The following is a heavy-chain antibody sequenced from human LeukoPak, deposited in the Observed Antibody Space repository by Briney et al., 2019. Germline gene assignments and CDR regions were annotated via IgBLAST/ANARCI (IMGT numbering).Heavy chain of an antibody. V-gene: IGHV4-39*07. CDR2: IYYSGST. J-gene: IGHJ4*02. CDR1: GGSISSSSYY. Sequence: PSETLSLTCTVSGGSISSSSYYWGWIRQPPGRGLEWIGSIYYSGSTYYNPSLKSRVTISVDTSKNQFSLKLSSVTAADTAVYYCARETQIHYDYVWGSYRGIDYWGQGTLVTVSS. CDR3: ARETQIHYDYVWGSYRGIDY. D-gene: IGHD3-16*02.